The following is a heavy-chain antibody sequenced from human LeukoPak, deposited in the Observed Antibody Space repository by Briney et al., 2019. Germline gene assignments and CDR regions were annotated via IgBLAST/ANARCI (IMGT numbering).Heavy chain of an antibody. D-gene: IGHD6-6*01. V-gene: IGHV4-34*01. Sequence: SETLSLTCAVYGGSFSGYYWSWIRQPPGKGLEWIGEINHSGSTNYNPSLKSRVTISVDTSKNQFSLKLSSVTAADPAVYYCARISSIAARAGWFDPWGQGTLVPVSS. CDR3: ARISSIAARAGWFDP. CDR2: INHSGST. J-gene: IGHJ5*02. CDR1: GGSFSGYY.